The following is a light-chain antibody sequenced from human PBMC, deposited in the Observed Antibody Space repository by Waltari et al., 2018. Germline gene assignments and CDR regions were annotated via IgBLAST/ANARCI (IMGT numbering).Light chain of an antibody. CDR3: QQYDTPLS. Sequence: ITVKANKDIYNSLNWYQQKPGKAPNLLIYVASNLEPGVPSRFSGSGTGTHFTFTISSLQPDDFATYYCQQYDTPLSFGGGTKVAIK. J-gene: IGKJ4*01. CDR1: KDIYNS. V-gene: IGKV1-33*01. CDR2: VAS.